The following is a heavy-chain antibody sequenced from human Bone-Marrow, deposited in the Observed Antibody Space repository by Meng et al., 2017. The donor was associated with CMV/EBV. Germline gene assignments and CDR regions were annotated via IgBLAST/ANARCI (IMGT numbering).Heavy chain of an antibody. Sequence: ASVKVSCKASGYTFTSYGISWVRQAPGQGLEWMGWISAYNGNTNYAQKLQGRVTMTTDTSTSTAYMELRSLRSDDTAVYYCARDRLMGRDVWGSPTPLGYWGQGTRVTVSS. V-gene: IGHV1-18*01. J-gene: IGHJ4*02. D-gene: IGHD3-16*01. CDR1: GYTFTSYG. CDR2: ISAYNGNT. CDR3: ARDRLMGRDVWGSPTPLGY.